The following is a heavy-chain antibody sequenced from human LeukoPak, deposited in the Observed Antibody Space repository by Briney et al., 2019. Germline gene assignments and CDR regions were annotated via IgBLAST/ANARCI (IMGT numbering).Heavy chain of an antibody. CDR3: ARARSYYDFLTGYFPDYFDY. D-gene: IGHD3-9*01. J-gene: IGHJ4*02. CDR1: GGSMSSYY. V-gene: IGHV4-59*01. CDR2: IYHSGST. Sequence: PSETLSLTCSVSGGSMSSYYWSWIRQSPGKGLEWIGYIYHSGSTDYNSSLKSRVTISEDTSKKQFSLKVSSVTAADTAVYFCARARSYYDFLTGYFPDYFDYWGQGTLVTASS.